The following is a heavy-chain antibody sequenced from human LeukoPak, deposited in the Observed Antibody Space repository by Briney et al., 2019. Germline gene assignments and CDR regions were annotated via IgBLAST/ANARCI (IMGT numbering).Heavy chain of an antibody. V-gene: IGHV3-11*04. Sequence: GGSLRLSCAAPGFTFSDYYMGWIRQAPGQGLEWISYISASGITTYYADSVKGRFTISRDNARNSLSLYMNFLRAEDTAVYYCASSLNTVIISPYYFDYWGQGTLVTVSS. J-gene: IGHJ4*02. CDR2: ISASGITT. CDR3: ASSLNTVIISPYYFDY. D-gene: IGHD4-11*01. CDR1: GFTFSDYY.